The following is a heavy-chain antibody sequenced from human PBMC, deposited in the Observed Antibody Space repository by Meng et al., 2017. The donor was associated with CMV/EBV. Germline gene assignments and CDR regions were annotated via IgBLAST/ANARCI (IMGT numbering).Heavy chain of an antibody. V-gene: IGHV1-2*02. CDR3: ARDEKVRVRGVTYYYYYGMDV. D-gene: IGHD3-10*01. CDR1: GYTFTGYY. CDR2: INPNSGGT. Sequence: ASVQVSCKASGYTFTGYYMHWVRQAPGQGLEWMGWINPNSGGTNYAQKFQGRVTMTRDTSISTAYMELSRLRSDDTAVYYCARDEKVRVRGVTYYYYYGMDVWGQGTTVTVSS. J-gene: IGHJ6*02.